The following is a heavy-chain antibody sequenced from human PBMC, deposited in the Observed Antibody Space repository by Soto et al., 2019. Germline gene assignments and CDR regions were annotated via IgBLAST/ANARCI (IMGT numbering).Heavy chain of an antibody. Sequence: QVQLQESGPGLVKPSGTLSLTCAVSGDSISSMNWWSWVRQPPGKGLEWIGEIHHSGSTNYNPSLMSRVTLSVGKSKNQFSLKLTSVTAADTAVYYCARYDYGSGDDYNIDCWGQGTLVTVSS. J-gene: IGHJ4*02. CDR2: IHHSGST. CDR1: GDSISSMNW. CDR3: ARYDYGSGDDYNIDC. V-gene: IGHV4-4*02. D-gene: IGHD3-10*01.